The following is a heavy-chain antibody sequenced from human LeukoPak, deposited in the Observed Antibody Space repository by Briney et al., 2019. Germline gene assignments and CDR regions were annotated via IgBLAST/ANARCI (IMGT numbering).Heavy chain of an antibody. CDR3: AKDVRRAEYCSATTCYTSSFDY. CDR1: GFRFKNFA. CDR2: ISASGGGA. D-gene: IGHD2-2*02. Sequence: GGSLRLSCAASGFRFKNFAMTWVRQAPGKGLEWVSTISASGGGAYYADSVKGRFTVSRDNSKDTLSLQMNTLRAEDTAVYYCAKDVRRAEYCSATTCYTSSFDYWGQGTLVTVSS. V-gene: IGHV3-23*01. J-gene: IGHJ4*02.